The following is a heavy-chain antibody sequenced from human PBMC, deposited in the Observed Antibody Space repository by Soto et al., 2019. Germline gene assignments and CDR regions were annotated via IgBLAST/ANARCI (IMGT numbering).Heavy chain of an antibody. V-gene: IGHV3-7*05. CDR1: GFTFSGYW. CDR3: AREAV. Sequence: EVQLVESGGGLVQPGGSLRLSCAASGFTFSGYWMSWVRQAPGKGLEWVANIKQDGSEQFYVDSVKGRFTISGDNAKNSLYLQMNSRRGEDTAVYYCAREAVWGQGTTVTVSS. CDR2: IKQDGSEQ. J-gene: IGHJ6*02.